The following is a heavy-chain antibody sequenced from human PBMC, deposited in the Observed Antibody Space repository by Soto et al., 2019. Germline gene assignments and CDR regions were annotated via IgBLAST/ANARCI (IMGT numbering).Heavy chain of an antibody. CDR2: ISAYNGNT. J-gene: IGHJ4*02. CDR1: GYTFTSYG. Sequence: ASVKVSCKASGYTFTSYGISWVRQAPGQGLEWMGWISAYNGNTNYAQKLQGRVSMTTDTSTSTAYMELRSLRSDDTAVYYCAREGGYYDSSGSLGPDCWGQGTLVTVSS. CDR3: AREGGYYDSSGSLGPDC. D-gene: IGHD3-22*01. V-gene: IGHV1-18*01.